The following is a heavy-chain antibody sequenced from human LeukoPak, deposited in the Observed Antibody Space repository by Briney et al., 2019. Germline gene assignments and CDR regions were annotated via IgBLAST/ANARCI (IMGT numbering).Heavy chain of an antibody. CDR3: ARDQALYSSGWYFDY. V-gene: IGHV3-30-3*01. CDR1: GFTFSSYA. CDR2: ISYDGSNK. J-gene: IGHJ4*02. D-gene: IGHD6-19*01. Sequence: GGSLRLSCAASGFTFSSYAMHWVRQAPGKGLEWVAVISYDGSNKYYADSVKGRFTISRDNSKNTLYLQMNSLRAEDTAVYYCARDQALYSSGWYFDYWGQGTLVTVSS.